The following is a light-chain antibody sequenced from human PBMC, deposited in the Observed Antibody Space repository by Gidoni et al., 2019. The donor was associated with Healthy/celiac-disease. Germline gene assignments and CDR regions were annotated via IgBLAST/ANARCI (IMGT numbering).Light chain of an antibody. CDR3: QQANSFPYT. Sequence: IQMTQSPSSVSASVGASVTITCRASQGISSCLAWYQQKPGKAPKLLIYAASSLQSGVPSRFSGSGSGTDFTLTISSLQPEDFATYYCQQANSFPYTFGQGTQLEIK. J-gene: IGKJ2*01. CDR1: QGISSC. CDR2: AAS. V-gene: IGKV1-12*01.